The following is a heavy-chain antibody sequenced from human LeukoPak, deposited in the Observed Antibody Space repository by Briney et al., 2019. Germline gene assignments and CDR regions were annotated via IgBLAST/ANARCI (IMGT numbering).Heavy chain of an antibody. CDR3: ARKTSAWGFDP. D-gene: IGHD6-19*01. CDR2: ISSSASTM. CDR1: GFSFSSYE. V-gene: IGHV3-48*03. Sequence: SGGSLRLSCAPFGFSFSSYEMNWVRQAPGKGLEWVSYISSSASTMNYADSVRGRFTISRDNAKSSLYLKMTSLRADDTAVYYCARKTSAWGFDPWGQGTLVTVSS. J-gene: IGHJ5*02.